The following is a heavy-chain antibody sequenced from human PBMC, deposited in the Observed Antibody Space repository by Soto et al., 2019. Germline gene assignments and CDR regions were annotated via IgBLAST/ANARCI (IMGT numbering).Heavy chain of an antibody. J-gene: IGHJ1*01. D-gene: IGHD1-26*01. V-gene: IGHV4-59*01. CDR3: AMEYSGSSDYFQH. CDR1: GGSISSYY. CDR2: IYYSGNS. Sequence: PSETLSLTCTVSGGSISSYYWNWIRQPPGKGLEWIGHIYYSGNSNYNPSLESRVTISIDSSRDQFSLELTSVTTADTAVYYCAMEYSGSSDYFQHWGQGALVTVSS.